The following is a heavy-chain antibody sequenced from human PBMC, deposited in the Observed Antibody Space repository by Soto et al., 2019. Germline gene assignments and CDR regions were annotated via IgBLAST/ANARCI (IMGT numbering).Heavy chain of an antibody. V-gene: IGHV3-23*01. D-gene: IGHD1-1*01. Sequence: GGPRLSCEASGFTFNTFAMSWVRQAPGRGLEWVSRINKSGGSRYYSDSVRGRFTVSRDNSKNTLFLQMNSLRDEDTAIFYCAKGAEMPTIPFDYWGQGALVTVSS. CDR2: INKSGGSR. CDR3: AKGAEMPTIPFDY. CDR1: GFTFNTFA. J-gene: IGHJ4*02.